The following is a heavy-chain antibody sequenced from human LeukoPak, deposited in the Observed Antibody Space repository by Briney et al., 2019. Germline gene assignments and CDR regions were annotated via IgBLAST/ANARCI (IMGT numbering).Heavy chain of an antibody. CDR3: ARDSHYDNHPDY. Sequence: GGSLRLSCAASGFTFSSYSMNWVRQAPGKGLEWVSSISSSSSYIYYADSVKGRFTISRDNAKNSLYLQMNSLRAEDTAVYYCARDSHYDNHPDYWGQGTLVTVSS. CDR2: ISSSSSYI. D-gene: IGHD3-22*01. V-gene: IGHV3-21*01. J-gene: IGHJ4*02. CDR1: GFTFSSYS.